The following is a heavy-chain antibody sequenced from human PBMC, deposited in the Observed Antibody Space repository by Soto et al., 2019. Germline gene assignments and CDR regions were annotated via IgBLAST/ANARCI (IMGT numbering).Heavy chain of an antibody. CDR2: ISYDGSNK. Sequence: QVQLVESGGGVVQPGRSLRLSCAASGFTFSSYGMHWVRQAPGKGLEWVAVISYDGSNKYYADSVKDRFTISRDNSKNTLYLQMNSLRAEDTAVYYCAKDLASTVTTYYFDYWGQGTLVTVSS. CDR1: GFTFSSYG. V-gene: IGHV3-30*18. D-gene: IGHD4-17*01. CDR3: AKDLASTVTTYYFDY. J-gene: IGHJ4*02.